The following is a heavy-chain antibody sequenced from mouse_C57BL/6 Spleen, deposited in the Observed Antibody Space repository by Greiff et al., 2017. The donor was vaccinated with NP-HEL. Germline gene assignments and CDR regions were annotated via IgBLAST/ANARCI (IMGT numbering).Heavy chain of an antibody. CDR1: GFNIKNTY. J-gene: IGHJ4*01. V-gene: IGHV14-3*01. D-gene: IGHD1-1*01. CDR3: ARGHYGSSYYAMDY. Sequence: VQLQQSVAELVRPGASVKLSCTASGFNIKNTYMPWVKQRPEQGLAWIGRLDPANGNTKYAPKFPGKATITADRSSTTAYLQLSSLTSEDTAIYYCARGHYGSSYYAMDYWGQGTSVTVSS. CDR2: LDPANGNT.